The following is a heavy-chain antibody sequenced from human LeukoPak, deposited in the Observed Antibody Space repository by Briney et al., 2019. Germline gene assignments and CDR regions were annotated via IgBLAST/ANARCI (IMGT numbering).Heavy chain of an antibody. D-gene: IGHD1-26*01. CDR1: GYTFTASN. V-gene: IGHV1-2*02. CDR2: ISPNNGAT. CDR3: AREGSSGY. J-gene: IGHJ4*02. Sequence: ASVKVSCKASGYTFTASNIHWVRQAPGQGLEWMGWISPNNGATTYAQKFQGRVIMTRDTSLSTAYIELSRLESDDTAVYFCAREGSSGYWGQGNLVTVSS.